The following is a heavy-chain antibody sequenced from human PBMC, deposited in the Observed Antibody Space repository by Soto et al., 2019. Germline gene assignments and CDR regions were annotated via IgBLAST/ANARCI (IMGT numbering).Heavy chain of an antibody. D-gene: IGHD2-21*02. Sequence: QVQLVESGGGVVQPGRSLRLSCAASGFTFSSYAMHWVRQAPGKGLEWVAVISYDGSNTYYADSVKGRFTISRDNSKNTLYLQMNSLRAEDTAVYYCAREDCNAFDIWGQGTMVTVSS. CDR3: AREDCNAFDI. J-gene: IGHJ3*02. CDR2: ISYDGSNT. V-gene: IGHV3-30-3*01. CDR1: GFTFSSYA.